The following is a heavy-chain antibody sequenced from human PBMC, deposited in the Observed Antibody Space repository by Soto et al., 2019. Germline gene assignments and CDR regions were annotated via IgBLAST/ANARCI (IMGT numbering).Heavy chain of an antibody. CDR3: GPQQVGGGYVHTFAP. CDR1: GGSMSSYY. D-gene: IGHD6-13*01. CDR2: IYYSGST. J-gene: IGHJ5*02. V-gene: IGHV4-59*04. Sequence: SGTLSLTCTVSGGSMSSYYWSWIRQPPGKGLEWIGYIYYSGSTYYNPSRKSRVTISVDTSKNQFSLKLSPVTAGDTAVDDCGPQQVGGGYVHTFAPWGQGSLVPVSS.